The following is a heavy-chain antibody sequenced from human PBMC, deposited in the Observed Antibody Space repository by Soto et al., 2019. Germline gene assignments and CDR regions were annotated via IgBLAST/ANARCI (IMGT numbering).Heavy chain of an antibody. Sequence: SETLSLTCTVSGGSISNFYWSWIRQPPGKGLEWIGYLYYSGSANYSPSLKSRVTISVDTSKNQFSLILTSVTAADTAMYYCAKFTVTAFDAFDIWGQGTMVTVSS. CDR2: LYYSGSA. J-gene: IGHJ3*02. D-gene: IGHD4-17*01. CDR1: GGSISNFY. CDR3: AKFTVTAFDAFDI. V-gene: IGHV4-59*01.